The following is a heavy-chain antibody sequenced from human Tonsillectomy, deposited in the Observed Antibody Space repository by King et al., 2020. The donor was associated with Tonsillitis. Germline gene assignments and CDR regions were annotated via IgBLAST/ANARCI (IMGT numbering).Heavy chain of an antibody. CDR1: GFTFSSYG. Sequence: VQSGKSLRLSCAASGFTFSSYGMHWVRQAPGKGLEWVAVISYDGSNKYYADSVKGRFTISRDNSKNTLFLQMNSLRAEDTAVYYCAKDYYGSGTYFHYWGQGTLVTVSS. CDR2: ISYDGSNK. V-gene: IGHV3-30*18. CDR3: AKDYYGSGTYFHY. D-gene: IGHD3-10*01. J-gene: IGHJ4*02.